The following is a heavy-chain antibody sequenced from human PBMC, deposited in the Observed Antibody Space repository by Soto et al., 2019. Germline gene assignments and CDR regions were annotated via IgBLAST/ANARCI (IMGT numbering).Heavy chain of an antibody. D-gene: IGHD4-4*01. V-gene: IGHV1-69*04. CDR3: ARDSLIDYKYYYYYMDV. J-gene: IGHJ6*03. CDR2: IIPILGIA. CDR1: GGTFSSYT. Sequence: ASVKVSCKASGGTFSSYTISWVRQAPGQGLEWMGRIIPILGIANYAQKFQGRVTITADKSTSTAYMELSSLRSEDTAVYYCARDSLIDYKYYYYYMDVWGKGTTVTVSS.